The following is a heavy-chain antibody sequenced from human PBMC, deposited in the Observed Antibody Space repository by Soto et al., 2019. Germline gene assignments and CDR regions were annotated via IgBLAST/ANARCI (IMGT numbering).Heavy chain of an antibody. Sequence: GGSLRLSCAASGFTFSSYAMHWVRQAPGKGLEWVAVISYDGSNKYYADSVKGRLTISRDNSKNTLYLQMNSLRAEDTAVYYCARDLRDSSGYYYFDYWGQGTLVTVSS. CDR2: ISYDGSNK. CDR1: GFTFSSYA. D-gene: IGHD3-22*01. J-gene: IGHJ4*02. V-gene: IGHV3-30-3*01. CDR3: ARDLRDSSGYYYFDY.